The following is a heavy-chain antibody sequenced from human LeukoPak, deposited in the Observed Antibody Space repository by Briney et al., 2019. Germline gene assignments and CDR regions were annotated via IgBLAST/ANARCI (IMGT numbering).Heavy chain of an antibody. D-gene: IGHD6-13*01. Sequence: GRSLRLSCAASGFTFSSYAMHWVRQAPGKGLEWVAVISYDGSNKYYADSVKGRFTISRDNSKNTLYLQMNSLRAEDTAVYYCASGAAGRDAFDIWGQGTMVTVSS. V-gene: IGHV3-30-3*01. CDR3: ASGAAGRDAFDI. CDR1: GFTFSSYA. J-gene: IGHJ3*02. CDR2: ISYDGSNK.